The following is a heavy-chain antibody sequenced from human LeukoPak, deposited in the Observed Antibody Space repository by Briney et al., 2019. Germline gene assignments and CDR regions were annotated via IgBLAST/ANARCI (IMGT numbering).Heavy chain of an antibody. V-gene: IGHV4-59*08. Sequence: PSETLSLTCTVSGGSISSYYWSWIRQPPGKGLEWIGYIYYSGSTNYNPSLKSRVTISVDTSKNQFSLKLSSVTAADTAVYYCARRKTVTTFSRPAWYFDLWGRGTLVTVSS. CDR1: GGSISSYY. CDR2: IYYSGST. CDR3: ARRKTVTTFSRPAWYFDL. J-gene: IGHJ2*01. D-gene: IGHD4-11*01.